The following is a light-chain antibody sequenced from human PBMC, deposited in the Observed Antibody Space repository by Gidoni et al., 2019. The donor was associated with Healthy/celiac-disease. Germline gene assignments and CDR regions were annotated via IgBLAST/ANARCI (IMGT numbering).Light chain of an antibody. CDR3: QQYYSTPWT. CDR1: LSVLYSSNNKNY. V-gene: IGKV4-1*01. CDR2: WAS. J-gene: IGKJ1*01. Sequence: DIVMTQSPDSLAVSLGERATINCKSSLSVLYSSNNKNYLAWYQQKPGQPPKLLIYWASTRESGVPDRFSGSGSGTDFTLTISSLQAEDVAVYYCQQYYSTPWTCXXXTKVEIK.